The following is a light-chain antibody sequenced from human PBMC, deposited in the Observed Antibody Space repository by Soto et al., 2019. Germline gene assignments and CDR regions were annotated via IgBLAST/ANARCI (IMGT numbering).Light chain of an antibody. J-gene: IGKJ1*01. CDR1: QNINSW. CDR2: DAS. V-gene: IGKV1-5*01. CDR3: QQYNSYSPWT. Sequence: IHLTQSPSTLSASVGDRVTITLRASQNINSWLAWFQQKPGKVPKLLIFDASTLQTGVPSRFGGGGSGTEFTLTISGLQPDDFATYYCQQYNSYSPWTFGPGTKVDIK.